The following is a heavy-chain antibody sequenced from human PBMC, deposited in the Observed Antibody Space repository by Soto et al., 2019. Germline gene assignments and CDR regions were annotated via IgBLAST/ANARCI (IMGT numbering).Heavy chain of an antibody. CDR3: ASRTRGWYFDY. V-gene: IGHV3-23*01. CDR2: ISGSGGST. D-gene: IGHD6-19*01. Sequence: EVQLLESGGGLVQPGGSLRLSCTASGFTFSSSAMNWVRQAPGKGLEWVSVISGSGGSTYYADSVKGRFTISRDNSKNKLYLQMNSLRAEDTAVYYCASRTRGWYFDYWGQGNLVTVSS. J-gene: IGHJ4*02. CDR1: GFTFSSSA.